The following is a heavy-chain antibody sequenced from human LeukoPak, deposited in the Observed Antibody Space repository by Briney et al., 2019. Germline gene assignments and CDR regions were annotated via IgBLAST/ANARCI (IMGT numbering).Heavy chain of an antibody. CDR2: ISGSGGST. Sequence: GGSLRLSCAASGFTFSSYAMSRVRQAPGKGLEWVSAISGSGGSTYYADSVKGRFTISRDNSKNTLYLQMNSLRAEDTAVYYCAKGYSSSFWFDPWGQGTLVTVSS. CDR1: GFTFSSYA. CDR3: AKGYSSSFWFDP. D-gene: IGHD6-6*01. V-gene: IGHV3-23*01. J-gene: IGHJ5*02.